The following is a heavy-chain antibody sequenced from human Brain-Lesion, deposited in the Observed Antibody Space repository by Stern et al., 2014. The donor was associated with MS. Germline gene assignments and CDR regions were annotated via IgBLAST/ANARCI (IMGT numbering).Heavy chain of an antibody. Sequence: QVQLVESGPGLVKPSETLSLTCTVSGGSISSSTYYWAWIRQPPGKGLEWIGNIYSLGFTYYNPSLKSRVPISVDMSKTQFSLKLSSVTAADTAIYYCARHDSVPRPSQLYSARDRGPGYFDYWGQGTLVTVSS. CDR3: ARHDSVPRPSQLYSARDRGPGYFDY. J-gene: IGHJ4*02. CDR2: IYSLGFT. D-gene: IGHD1-26*01. CDR1: GGSISSSTYY. V-gene: IGHV4-39*01.